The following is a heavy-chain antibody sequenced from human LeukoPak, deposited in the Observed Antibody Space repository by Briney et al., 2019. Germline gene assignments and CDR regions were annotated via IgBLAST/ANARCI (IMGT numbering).Heavy chain of an antibody. Sequence: ASVKVSCKASGGTFSSYAISWVRQAPGQGLEWMGGIIPIFGTANYAQKFQGRVAITADKSTSTAYMELSSLRSEDTAVYYCARVEYPGYFDYWGQGTLVTVSS. CDR1: GGTFSSYA. J-gene: IGHJ4*02. CDR2: IIPIFGTA. D-gene: IGHD2/OR15-2a*01. V-gene: IGHV1-69*06. CDR3: ARVEYPGYFDY.